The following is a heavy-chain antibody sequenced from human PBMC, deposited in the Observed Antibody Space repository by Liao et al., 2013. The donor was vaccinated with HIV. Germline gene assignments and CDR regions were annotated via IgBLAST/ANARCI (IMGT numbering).Heavy chain of an antibody. CDR2: ISHSGDT. Sequence: QVQIQQWGARLLKPSETLSLACDVYGESFSDHTWSWIRQTPGKGMEWIGEISHSGDTNYNPSLKSRVSISGDISLRLRSVTAADTAVYYCAKVRQWLASGGEALDVWGHGTLVTVSS. CDR1: GESFSDHT. D-gene: IGHD6-19*01. V-gene: IGHV4-34*01. CDR3: AKVRQWLASGGEALDV. J-gene: IGHJ4*01.